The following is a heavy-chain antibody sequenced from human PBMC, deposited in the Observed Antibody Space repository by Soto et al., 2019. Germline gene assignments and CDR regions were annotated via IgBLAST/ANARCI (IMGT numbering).Heavy chain of an antibody. CDR1: GFSLSTSGMC. J-gene: IGHJ5*02. V-gene: IGHV2-70*11. D-gene: IGHD3-10*01. Sequence: SGPTLVKPTQTLTLTCTFSGFSLSTSGMCVSWIRQPPGKALEWLARIDWDDDKYYSTSLKTRLTISKDTSKNQVVLTMTNMDPVDTATYYCARTLHSRITMVRGAPNWFDPWGQGTLVTVSS. CDR3: ARTLHSRITMVRGAPNWFDP. CDR2: IDWDDDK.